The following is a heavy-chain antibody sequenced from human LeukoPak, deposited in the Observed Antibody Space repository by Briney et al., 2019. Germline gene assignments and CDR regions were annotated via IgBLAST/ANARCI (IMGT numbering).Heavy chain of an antibody. CDR3: ARVLGYCSGGGCSEYFQH. D-gene: IGHD2-15*01. Sequence: SETLSLTCTVSGGSISSYYWSWIRQPPGKGLEWIGYIYYSGSTNYNPSLRSRVTISVDTSKNQFSLKLSSVTAADTAVYYRARVLGYCSGGGCSEYFQHWGQGTLVTVSS. CDR1: GGSISSYY. J-gene: IGHJ1*01. CDR2: IYYSGST. V-gene: IGHV4-59*01.